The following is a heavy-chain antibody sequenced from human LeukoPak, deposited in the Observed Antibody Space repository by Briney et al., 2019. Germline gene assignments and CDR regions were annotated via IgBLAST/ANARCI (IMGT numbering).Heavy chain of an antibody. CDR1: GFTFNSHS. D-gene: IGHD4-23*01. CDR3: PRYFSPPGTYRGDSDGYYYGMDV. J-gene: IGHJ6*02. CDR2: ISSSSGYI. Sequence: TGGSLRFSSSGSGFTFNSHSREWVRQAPGKGLEWVSSISSSSGYIYYAGSVKGRFTISRDTAKNSLYLDMHSVRAEDTAVYYCPRYFSPPGTYRGDSDGYYYGMDVWGQGTTVTVS. V-gene: IGHV3-21*01.